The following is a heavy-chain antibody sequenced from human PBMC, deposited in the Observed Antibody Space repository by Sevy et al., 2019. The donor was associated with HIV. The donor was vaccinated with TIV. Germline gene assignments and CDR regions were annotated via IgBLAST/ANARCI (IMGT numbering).Heavy chain of an antibody. J-gene: IGHJ5*02. CDR2: IYYSGST. CDR1: GGSISSGGYY. V-gene: IGHV4-31*03. CDR3: AIGYCSGDSCYSGGTDWFDP. Sequence: SETLSLTCTVSGGSISSGGYYWSWIRQHPGKGLEWIGYIYYSGSTYYNPSLKSRVTISVDTSKNQFSLRLSSVTAAETAVYYCAIGYCSGDSCYSGGTDWFDPWGQGTLVTVSS. D-gene: IGHD2-15*01.